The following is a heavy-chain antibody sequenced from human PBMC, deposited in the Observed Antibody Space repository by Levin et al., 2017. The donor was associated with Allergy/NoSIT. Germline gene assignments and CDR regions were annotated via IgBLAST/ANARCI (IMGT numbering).Heavy chain of an antibody. Sequence: PGGSLRLSCAASGFTFSSYSMNWVRQAPGKGLEWVSSISSSSSYIYYADSVKGRFTISRDNAKNSLYLQMNSLRAEDTAVYYCARDIAGYSSGWYWFDPWGQGTLVTVSS. CDR2: ISSSSSYI. CDR1: GFTFSSYS. V-gene: IGHV3-21*01. CDR3: ARDIAGYSSGWYWFDP. J-gene: IGHJ5*02. D-gene: IGHD6-19*01.